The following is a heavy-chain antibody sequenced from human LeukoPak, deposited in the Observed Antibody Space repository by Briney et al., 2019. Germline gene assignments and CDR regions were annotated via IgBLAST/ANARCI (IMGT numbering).Heavy chain of an antibody. Sequence: PGGSLRLSCEASGFTFSAYAMTWVRQAPGKGLEWVSSIGSDNKPHYSESVKGRFAISRDNSKNILFLHLNSLRAEDTALYYCARDLHYYVDMDVWGQGTTVTVSS. J-gene: IGHJ6*02. V-gene: IGHV3-23*01. CDR3: ARDLHYYVDMDV. CDR2: IGSDNKP. CDR1: GFTFSAYA. D-gene: IGHD3-10*02.